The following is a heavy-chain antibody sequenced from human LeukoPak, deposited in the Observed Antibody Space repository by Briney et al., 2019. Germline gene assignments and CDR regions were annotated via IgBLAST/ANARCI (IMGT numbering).Heavy chain of an antibody. Sequence: PSETLSLTCTVSGGSINNHYWAWIRQPPGRALEWIGFTYASEYTNINPSLKSRVTMSADTSRNQFSLSLTSVNAADTAVYYCAREGVQAAGVLDVWGRGMLVTVSS. CDR2: TYASEYT. D-gene: IGHD2-8*01. J-gene: IGHJ4*02. V-gene: IGHV4-59*11. CDR1: GGSINNHY. CDR3: AREGVQAAGVLDV.